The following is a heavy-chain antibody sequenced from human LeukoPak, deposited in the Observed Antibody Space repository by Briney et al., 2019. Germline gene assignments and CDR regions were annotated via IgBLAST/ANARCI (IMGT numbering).Heavy chain of an antibody. Sequence: PSETLSLTCTVSGGSISSYYWSWIRQPPGKGLEWIGYIYYSGSTNYNPSLKSRVTISVDTSKNQFSLKLSSVTAADTAVYYCARAVAGRFDYWGQGTLVTVSS. CDR3: ARAVAGRFDY. V-gene: IGHV4-59*01. CDR2: IYYSGST. D-gene: IGHD6-19*01. J-gene: IGHJ4*02. CDR1: GGSISSYY.